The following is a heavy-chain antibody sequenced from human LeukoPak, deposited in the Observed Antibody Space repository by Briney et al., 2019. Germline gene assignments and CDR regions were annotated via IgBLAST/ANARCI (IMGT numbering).Heavy chain of an antibody. CDR1: GFTFTISA. CDR3: AAATPYYYDSSGYSD. J-gene: IGHJ4*02. V-gene: IGHV1-58*02. CDR2: IVVGSGNT. Sequence: GASVTVSCKASGFTFTISAMQWVRQARGQRLEWIGWIVVGSGNTNYAQKFQERVTITRDMSTSTAYMELSSLRSEDTAVYYCAAATPYYYDSSGYSDWGQGTLVTVSS. D-gene: IGHD3-22*01.